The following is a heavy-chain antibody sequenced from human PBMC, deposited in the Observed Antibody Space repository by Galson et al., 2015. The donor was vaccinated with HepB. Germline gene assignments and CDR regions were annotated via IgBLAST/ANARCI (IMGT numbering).Heavy chain of an antibody. J-gene: IGHJ4*02. CDR2: IYYSGST. D-gene: IGHD5-24*01. Sequence: TLSLTCTVSGGSISSRGLYWGWIRQPPGKGLKWMANIYYSGSTYYNPSLASRVIISVDTSKNQFSLTVNSVAAADTAVYYCARYVGNNFYLDSWGQGFPVTVSS. CDR1: GGSISSRGLY. CDR3: ARYVGNNFYLDS. V-gene: IGHV4-39*01.